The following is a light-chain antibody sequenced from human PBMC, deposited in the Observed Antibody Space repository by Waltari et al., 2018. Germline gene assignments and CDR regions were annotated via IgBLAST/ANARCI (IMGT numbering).Light chain of an antibody. V-gene: IGLV3-25*03. CDR3: QSADSSGTYVV. CDR1: ALPKHY. Sequence: SYALTQPPSVSVSPGQTARITCSGDALPKHYAYWYQQKPGQAPVLVIYKDSERPTGIPERFSGSSSGTTVTLTISGVQAEDEADYYCQSADSSGTYVVFGGGTKLTVL. CDR2: KDS. J-gene: IGLJ2*01.